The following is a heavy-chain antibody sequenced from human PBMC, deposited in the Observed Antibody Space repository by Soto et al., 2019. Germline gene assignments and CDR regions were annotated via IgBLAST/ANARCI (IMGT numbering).Heavy chain of an antibody. J-gene: IGHJ5*02. CDR2: INAGNGNT. V-gene: IGHV1-3*01. CDR1: GYTFTSYA. D-gene: IGHD2-15*01. CDR3: ARPYSFNWFDP. Sequence: GKVSCKASGYTFTSYAMHWVRQAPGQRLEWMGWINAGNGNTKYSQKFQGRVTITRDTSASTAYMELSSLRSEDTAVYYCARPYSFNWFDPWGQGTLVTVSS.